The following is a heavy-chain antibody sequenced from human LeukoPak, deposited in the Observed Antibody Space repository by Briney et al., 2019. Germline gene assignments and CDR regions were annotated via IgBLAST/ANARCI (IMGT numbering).Heavy chain of an antibody. CDR2: IIPIFGTA. Sequence: ASVKVSCKASGGTFSSYAISWVRQAPGQGLEWMGGIIPIFGTANYAQKFQGRVTITADESTSTAYMELSSLRSEDTAVYYCARGKRVVPAAMAAFDIWGQGTMVTVSP. CDR1: GGTFSSYA. J-gene: IGHJ3*02. D-gene: IGHD2-2*01. V-gene: IGHV1-69*13. CDR3: ARGKRVVPAAMAAFDI.